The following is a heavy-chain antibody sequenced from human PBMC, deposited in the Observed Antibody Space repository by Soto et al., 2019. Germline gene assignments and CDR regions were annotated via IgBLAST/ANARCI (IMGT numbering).Heavy chain of an antibody. CDR1: GGSISSGGYY. CDR2: IHYNGNT. V-gene: IGHV4-61*03. Sequence: SETLSLTCTVSGGSISSGGYYWSWIRQHPGKGLEWIGNIHYNGNTKYSPSLKSRVTMSVDTSKNHFSLKLISVTTADTAVYFCAREGNLGRWIQLLDSWGQGTLVTVSS. D-gene: IGHD1-1*01. J-gene: IGHJ4*02. CDR3: AREGNLGRWIQLLDS.